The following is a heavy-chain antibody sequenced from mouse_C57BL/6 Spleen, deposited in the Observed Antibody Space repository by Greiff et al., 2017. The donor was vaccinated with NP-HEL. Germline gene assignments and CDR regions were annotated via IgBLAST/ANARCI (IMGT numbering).Heavy chain of an antibody. J-gene: IGHJ4*01. CDR1: GFHIQNTY. CDR2: IDPANGNT. CDR3: ATIYYDYDDAMDY. V-gene: IGHV14-3*01. Sequence: EVQLQQSVAELVRPGASVKLSCTASGFHIQNTYMHWVKQRPEQGLEWIGRIDPANGNTKYAPKFQGKATITADTSSNTAYLQLRSLTSEDTAIYYCATIYYDYDDAMDYWGQGTSVTVSS. D-gene: IGHD2-4*01.